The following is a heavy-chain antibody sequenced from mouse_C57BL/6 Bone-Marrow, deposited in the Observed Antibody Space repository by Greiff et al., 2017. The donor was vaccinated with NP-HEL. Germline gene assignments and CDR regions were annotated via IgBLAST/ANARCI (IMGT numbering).Heavy chain of an antibody. CDR2: IDPETGGT. CDR1: GYTFTDYE. D-gene: IGHD3-3*01. V-gene: IGHV1-15*01. J-gene: IGHJ3*01. Sequence: VQLQQSGAELVRPGASVTLSCKASGYTFTDYEMHWVKQTPVHGLEWIGAIDPETGGTAYNQKFKGKAILTADKSSSTAYMELRSLTSEDSAVYYCTTGGDEVLFAYWGQGTLVTVSA. CDR3: TTGGDEVLFAY.